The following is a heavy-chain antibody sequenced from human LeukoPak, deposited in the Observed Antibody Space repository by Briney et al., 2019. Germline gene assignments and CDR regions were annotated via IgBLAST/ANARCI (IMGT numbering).Heavy chain of an antibody. CDR3: ARDPRQWLVPDAFDI. D-gene: IGHD6-19*01. CDR1: GFTFSSYG. V-gene: IGHV3-33*01. CDR2: IWYDGSNK. J-gene: IGHJ3*02. Sequence: GRSLRLSCAASGFTFSSYGMHWVRQAPGKGLEWVAVIWYDGSNKYYADSVKGRFTISRDNSKNTLYLQMNSLRAEDTAVYYCARDPRQWLVPDAFDIWGQGTMVTVSS.